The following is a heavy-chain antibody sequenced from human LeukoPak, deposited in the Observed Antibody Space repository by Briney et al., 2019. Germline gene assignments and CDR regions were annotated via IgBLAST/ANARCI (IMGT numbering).Heavy chain of an antibody. J-gene: IGHJ4*02. V-gene: IGHV3-30*18. D-gene: IGHD6-13*01. Sequence: PGGSLRLSCAASGFTFSSYGMHWVRQAPGKGLEWVAVISYDGSNKYYADSVKGRFTISRDNSKNTLYLQMNSLRAEDTAVYYCAKDGALWSSWSELDYWGQGTLVTVSS. CDR2: ISYDGSNK. CDR3: AKDGALWSSWSELDY. CDR1: GFTFSSYG.